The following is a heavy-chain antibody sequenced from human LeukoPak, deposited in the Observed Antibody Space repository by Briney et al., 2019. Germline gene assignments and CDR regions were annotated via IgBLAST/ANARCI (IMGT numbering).Heavy chain of an antibody. CDR1: GYSFSTHD. J-gene: IGHJ6*02. CDR3: ARGSTMVRGVNPLGNYGMDV. V-gene: IGHV1-8*02. CDR2: MNPNSGNT. D-gene: IGHD3-10*01. Sequence: ASVKVSCKASGYSFSTHDINCVRQATGQGLEWMGWMNPNSGNTGYAQKFQGRVSMTRNTSISTAYMELSSLRSEDTAVYYCARGSTMVRGVNPLGNYGMDVWGQGATLTVSS.